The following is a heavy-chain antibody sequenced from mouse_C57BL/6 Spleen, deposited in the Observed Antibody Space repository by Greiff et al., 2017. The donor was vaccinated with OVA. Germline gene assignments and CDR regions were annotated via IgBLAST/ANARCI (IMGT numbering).Heavy chain of an antibody. CDR3: ARQVTTGYFDY. D-gene: IGHD2-2*01. V-gene: IGHV5-6*01. J-gene: IGHJ2*01. CDR2: ISSGGSYT. Sequence: EVQLVESGGDLVKPGGSLKLSCAASGFTFSSYGMSWVRQTPDKRLEWVATISSGGSYTYYPDSVKGRFTISRANAKNTLYLQMSSLKSEDTAMYYCARQVTTGYFDYWGQGTTLTVSS. CDR1: GFTFSSYG.